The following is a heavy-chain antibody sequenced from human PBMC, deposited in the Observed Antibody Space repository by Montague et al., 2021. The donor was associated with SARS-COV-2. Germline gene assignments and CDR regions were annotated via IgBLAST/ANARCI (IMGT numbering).Heavy chain of an antibody. CDR3: ARGGGYSYGGIDY. CDR1: GGSFSGYY. J-gene: IGHJ4*02. Sequence: SETLSLTCAVYGGSFSGYYWSWIRQHPGKGLGWIGEINHSGSTNXXPSLKSRVTISVDTSKNQFSLKLSSVTAADTAVYYCARGGGYSYGGIDYWGQGTLVTVSS. D-gene: IGHD5-18*01. CDR2: INHSGST. V-gene: IGHV4-34*01.